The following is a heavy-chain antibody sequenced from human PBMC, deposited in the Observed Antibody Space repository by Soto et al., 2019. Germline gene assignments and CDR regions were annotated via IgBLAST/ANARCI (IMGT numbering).Heavy chain of an antibody. CDR2: IIAGNGNT. CDR1: GYTFTNYA. CDR3: ATGRYWGSFDM. D-gene: IGHD3-10*01. Sequence: GASLKVSCKASGYTFTNYAIHWVRQAPGQRLEWMGWIIAGNGNTKYSQTFQGRVTITRDTAATTAYMELSSLRSEDTAVYYCATGRYWGSFDMWGQGTMVTVSS. J-gene: IGHJ3*02. V-gene: IGHV1-3*01.